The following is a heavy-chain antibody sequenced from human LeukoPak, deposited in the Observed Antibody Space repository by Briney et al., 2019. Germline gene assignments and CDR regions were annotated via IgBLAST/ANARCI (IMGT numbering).Heavy chain of an antibody. Sequence: SETLTLTCTVSGGSISSYYWSWIRQPPGKGLEWIGYIYYSGGTNYNPSLKSRVTISVDTSKNQFSLKLSSVTAADTAVYYCAREYSSSSGRAMDVWGKGTTVIVSA. CDR2: IYYSGGT. CDR1: GGSISSYY. V-gene: IGHV4-59*01. CDR3: AREYSSSSGRAMDV. J-gene: IGHJ6*04. D-gene: IGHD6-6*01.